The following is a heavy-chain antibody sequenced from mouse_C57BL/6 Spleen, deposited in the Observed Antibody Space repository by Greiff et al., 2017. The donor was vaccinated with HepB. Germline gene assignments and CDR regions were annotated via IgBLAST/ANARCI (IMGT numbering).Heavy chain of an antibody. J-gene: IGHJ4*01. Sequence: DVKLVESGGGLVQSGRSLRLSCATSGFTFSDFYMEWVRQAPGKGLEWIAASRNKANDYTTEYSASVKGRFIVSRDTSQSILYLQMNALRAEDTAIYYCARDRDMDYWGQGTSVTVSS. CDR1: GFTFSDFY. CDR2: SRNKANDYTT. V-gene: IGHV7-1*01. CDR3: ARDRDMDY.